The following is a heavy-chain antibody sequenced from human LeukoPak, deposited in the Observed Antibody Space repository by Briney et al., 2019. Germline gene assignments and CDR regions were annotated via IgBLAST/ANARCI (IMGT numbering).Heavy chain of an antibody. J-gene: IGHJ4*02. Sequence: ASVKVPCKASGYTFTSYGISWVRQAPGQGLEWMGWISAYNGNTNYAQKLQGRVTMTTDTSTSTAYMELRSLRSDDTAVYYCARDTEGYYDSSGYLSFDYWGQGTLVTVSS. CDR2: ISAYNGNT. V-gene: IGHV1-18*01. D-gene: IGHD3-22*01. CDR1: GYTFTSYG. CDR3: ARDTEGYYDSSGYLSFDY.